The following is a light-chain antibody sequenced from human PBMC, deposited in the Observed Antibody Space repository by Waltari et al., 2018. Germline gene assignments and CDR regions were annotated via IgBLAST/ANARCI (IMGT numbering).Light chain of an antibody. CDR3: QQGYNTPLT. V-gene: IGKV1-12*01. CDR1: QGISSW. J-gene: IGKJ4*01. CDR2: GAS. Sequence: DIQMPQSPSSLSASVGDKVTITCRASQGISSWLAWYQQKPGKAPKLLIYGASRLQSGVPSRFSGSGSGTDYTLTISSLQPEDFATYYCQQGYNTPLTFGGGTKVEIK.